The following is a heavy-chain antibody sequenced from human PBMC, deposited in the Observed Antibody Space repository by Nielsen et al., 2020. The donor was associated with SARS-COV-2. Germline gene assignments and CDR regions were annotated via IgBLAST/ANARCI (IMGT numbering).Heavy chain of an antibody. CDR2: IYYSGST. D-gene: IGHD3-16*01. CDR1: GGSISSGGYY. Sequence: SETLSLTCTVSGGSISSGGYYWSWIRQHPGKGLEWIGYIYYSGSTYYNPSLKSRVTISVDTSKNQFSLKLSSVTAADTAVYYCARGRWGMSIEISAFDIWGQGTMVTVSS. J-gene: IGHJ3*02. CDR3: ARGRWGMSIEISAFDI. V-gene: IGHV4-31*03.